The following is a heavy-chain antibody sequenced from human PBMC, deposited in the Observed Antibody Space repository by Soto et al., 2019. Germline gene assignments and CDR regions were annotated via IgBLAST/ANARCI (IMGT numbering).Heavy chain of an antibody. J-gene: IGHJ4*02. V-gene: IGHV3-11*01. D-gene: IGHD2-2*01. CDR3: ARVEGIVVVPAAMPIEYNDY. CDR2: ISSSGSTI. CDR1: GFTFSDYY. Sequence: GGSLRLSCAASGFTFSDYYMSWIRQAPGKGLEWVSYISSSGSTIYYADSVKGRFTISRDNAKNSLYLQMNSLRAEDTAVYYCARVEGIVVVPAAMPIEYNDYWGQGTLVTVSS.